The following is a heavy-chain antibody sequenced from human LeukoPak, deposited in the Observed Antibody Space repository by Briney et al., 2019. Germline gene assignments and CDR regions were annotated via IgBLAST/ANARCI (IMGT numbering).Heavy chain of an antibody. CDR3: ARKPRGYSGYDQSFDY. CDR1: GGTFSSYA. CDR2: IIPIFGTA. Sequence: ASVKVSCKASGGTFSSYAISWVRQAPGQGLEWMGGIIPIFGTANYAQKFQGRVTMTADKSTSTAYMELSSLRSDDTAVYYCARKPRGYSGYDQSFDYWGQGTLVTVSS. D-gene: IGHD5-12*01. J-gene: IGHJ4*02. V-gene: IGHV1-69*06.